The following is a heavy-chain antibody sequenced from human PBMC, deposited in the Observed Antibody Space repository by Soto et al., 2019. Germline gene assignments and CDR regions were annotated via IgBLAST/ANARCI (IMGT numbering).Heavy chain of an antibody. D-gene: IGHD4-17*01. V-gene: IGHV4-31*03. CDR2: IYYSGST. CDR1: GGSISSGGYY. Sequence: PSETLSLTCTVSGGSISSGGYYWSWIRQHPGKGLEWIGYIYYSGSTYYNPSLKSRVTISVDTSKNQFSLKLSSVTAADTAVYYCARCRGDYGYFQHWGQGTLVTVSS. J-gene: IGHJ1*01. CDR3: ARCRGDYGYFQH.